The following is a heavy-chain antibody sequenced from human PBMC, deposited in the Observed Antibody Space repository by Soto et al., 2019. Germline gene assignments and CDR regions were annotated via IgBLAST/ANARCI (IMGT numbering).Heavy chain of an antibody. J-gene: IGHJ4*02. D-gene: IGHD5-12*01. CDR3: ARDGGYGTPFDY. CDR2: ITSDGTNT. CDR1: GFTFSNYW. V-gene: IGHV3-74*01. Sequence: EVQLVQSGGGLVQPGGSLRLSCAASGFTFSNYWIHWVRQVPGKGLMVVSRITSDGTNTAYAASVQGRFTVSRDNDKNMVYLQMNSLKAEDTAVYYCARDGGYGTPFDYWGQGTLVTVSS.